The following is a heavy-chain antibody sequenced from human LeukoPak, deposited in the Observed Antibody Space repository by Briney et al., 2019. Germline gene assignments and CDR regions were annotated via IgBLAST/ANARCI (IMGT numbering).Heavy chain of an antibody. CDR3: ARELQMVYAYDY. V-gene: IGHV3-7*01. D-gene: IGHD2-8*01. CDR1: GFTFSSYW. J-gene: IGHJ4*02. CDR2: IKQDGSEK. Sequence: GGSLRLSCAAPGFTFSSYWMSWVRQAPGKGLEWVANIKQDGSEKYYVDSVKGRFTISRDNAKNSLYLQMNSLRAEDTAVYYCARELQMVYAYDYWGQGTLVTVSS.